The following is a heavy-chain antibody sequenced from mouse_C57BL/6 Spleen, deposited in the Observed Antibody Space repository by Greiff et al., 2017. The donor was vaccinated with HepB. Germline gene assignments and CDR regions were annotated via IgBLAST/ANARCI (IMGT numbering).Heavy chain of an antibody. CDR1: GFTFSSYA. CDR2: ISDGGSYT. J-gene: IGHJ2*01. Sequence: EVKLVESGGGLVKPGGSLKLSCAASGFTFSSYAMSWVRQTPEKRLEWVATISDGGSYTYYPANVKGRFTISRDNAKNNLYLQMSHLKSEDTAMYYCARSPFITTVVAKDYFDYWGQGTTLTVSS. CDR3: ARSPFITTVVAKDYFDY. D-gene: IGHD1-1*01. V-gene: IGHV5-4*03.